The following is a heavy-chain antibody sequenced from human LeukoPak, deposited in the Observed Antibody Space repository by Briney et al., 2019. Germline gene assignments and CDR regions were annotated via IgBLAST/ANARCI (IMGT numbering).Heavy chain of an antibody. Sequence: QPGGSLRLSCAASGFTFSSYAMSWVRQAPGKGLEWVSVISGGGGSTYYADSVKGRFTISRDNSKNTLYLQMNSLRAEDTAVYYCAKTFKINAYFDYWGQGTLVTVSS. V-gene: IGHV3-23*01. J-gene: IGHJ4*02. CDR1: GFTFSSYA. CDR2: ISGGGGST. CDR3: AKTFKINAYFDY. D-gene: IGHD3-16*01.